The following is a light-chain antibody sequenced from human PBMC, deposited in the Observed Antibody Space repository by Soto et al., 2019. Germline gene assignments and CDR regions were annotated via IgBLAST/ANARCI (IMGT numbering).Light chain of an antibody. V-gene: IGLV1-47*01. CDR2: RDN. CDR1: ISNIATNY. J-gene: IGLJ1*01. Sequence: QSVLTQPPSVSGTPGQRVTISCSGGISNIATNYVHWFQQLPGTAPKVLSNRDNQRPSGVPDRFSGSKSGTSASLAISGLRSGDEAEYYCAAWDDTVRSYVFGTGTKLTVL. CDR3: AAWDDTVRSYV.